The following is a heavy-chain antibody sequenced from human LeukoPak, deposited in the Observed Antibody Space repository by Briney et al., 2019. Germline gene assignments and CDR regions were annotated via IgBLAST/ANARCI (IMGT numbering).Heavy chain of an antibody. V-gene: IGHV4-39*07. J-gene: IGHJ3*02. D-gene: IGHD1-1*01. CDR2: IYYSGST. CDR3: ARDIAGTWGAFDI. CDR1: GGSISSSRYY. Sequence: PSETLSLTCTVSGGSISSSRYYWGWIRQPPGRGLEWIGSIYYSGSTYYNPSLKSRVTISVDTSKNQFSLKLSSVTAADTAVYYCARDIAGTWGAFDIWGQGTMVTVSS.